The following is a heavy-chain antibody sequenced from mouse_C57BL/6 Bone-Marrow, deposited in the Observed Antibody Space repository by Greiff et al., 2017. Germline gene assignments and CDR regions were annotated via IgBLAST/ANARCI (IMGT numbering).Heavy chain of an antibody. CDR3: TTWNQGYFDV. J-gene: IGHJ1*03. CDR1: GFNIKDDY. Sequence: VHVKQSGAELVRPGASVKLSCTASGFNIKDDYMHWVKQRPEQGLEWIGWIDPENGDTEYASKFQGKATITADTSSNTAYLQLSSLTSEDTAVYYCTTWNQGYFDVWGTGTTVTVSS. V-gene: IGHV14-4*01. CDR2: IDPENGDT.